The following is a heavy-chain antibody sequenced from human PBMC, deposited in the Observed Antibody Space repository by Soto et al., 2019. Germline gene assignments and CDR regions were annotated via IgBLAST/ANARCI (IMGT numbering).Heavy chain of an antibody. Sequence: QVQLVQSGAEVKKPGASVKVSCKASGYTFTSYGISWVRQAPGQGLEWMGWISAYNGNTNYAQKLQGRVTMTTDTPRGKPTMELRSLRSDDTPVYYCARDGPFTTPRGNYYYGMAVGGQGTTVTVSS. CDR3: ARDGPFTTPRGNYYYGMAV. V-gene: IGHV1-18*01. J-gene: IGHJ6*02. CDR1: GYTFTSYG. D-gene: IGHD3-10*01. CDR2: ISAYNGNT.